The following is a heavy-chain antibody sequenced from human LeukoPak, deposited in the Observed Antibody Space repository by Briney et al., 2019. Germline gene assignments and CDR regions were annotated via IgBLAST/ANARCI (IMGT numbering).Heavy chain of an antibody. Sequence: PGGSLRLSCAASGFTFSSYAMHWVRQAPGKGLEWVAVISYDGSNKYYADSVKGRFTISRDNSKNTPYLQMNSLRAEDTAVYYCARDRSGTEHFDYWGQGTLVTVSS. CDR2: ISYDGSNK. CDR3: ARDRSGTEHFDY. CDR1: GFTFSSYA. V-gene: IGHV3-30*04. J-gene: IGHJ4*02. D-gene: IGHD6-13*01.